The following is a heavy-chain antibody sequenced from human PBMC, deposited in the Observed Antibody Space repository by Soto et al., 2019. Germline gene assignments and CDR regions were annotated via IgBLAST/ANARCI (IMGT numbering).Heavy chain of an antibody. D-gene: IGHD2-15*01. J-gene: IGHJ6*02. CDR3: ARERGSKSLDV. CDR1: GFTFSNYW. Sequence: GGSLRLSXAVSGFTFSNYWMTWVRQAPGKGLEWVANIRQDGSENSYVGSVKGRFTISRDNAKNSLYLQMNGLRAEDTAVYYCARERGSKSLDVWGQGTTVTVSS. CDR2: IRQDGSEN. V-gene: IGHV3-7*03.